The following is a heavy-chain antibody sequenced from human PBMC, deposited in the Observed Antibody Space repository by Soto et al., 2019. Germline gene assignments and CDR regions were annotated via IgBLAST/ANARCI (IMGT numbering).Heavy chain of an antibody. CDR2: INSDGSST. J-gene: IGHJ4*02. CDR3: VKRFGNYWAFDY. V-gene: IGHV3-74*01. Sequence: GGSLRLSCAASGFTFSSYWMHWVRQAPGKGLVWVSRINSDGSSTSYADSVKGRFTISRDNSKNTLYLQMNSLRAEDTAVYYCVKRFGNYWAFDYWGQGTLVNVSS. CDR1: GFTFSSYW. D-gene: IGHD1-26*01.